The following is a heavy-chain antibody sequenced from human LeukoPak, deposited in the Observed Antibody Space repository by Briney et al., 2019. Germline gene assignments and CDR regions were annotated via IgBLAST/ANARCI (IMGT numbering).Heavy chain of an antibody. J-gene: IGHJ4*02. CDR3: ARALSLICSSTSCYDLDY. Sequence: GGSLRLSCAASGFTFSSYAMHWVRQAPGKGLEWVAVISYDGSNKYYADSVKGRFTISRDNSKNTLYLQMNSLRAEDTAVYYCARALSLICSSTSCYDLDYWGQGTLVTVSS. V-gene: IGHV3-30-3*01. CDR1: GFTFSSYA. CDR2: ISYDGSNK. D-gene: IGHD2-2*01.